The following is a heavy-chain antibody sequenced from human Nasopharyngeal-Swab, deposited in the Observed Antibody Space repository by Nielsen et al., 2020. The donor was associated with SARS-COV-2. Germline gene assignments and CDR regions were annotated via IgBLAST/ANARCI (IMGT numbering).Heavy chain of an antibody. CDR2: ISYDGSNK. J-gene: IGHJ3*02. CDR3: YGGYDAFDI. D-gene: IGHD4-17*01. Sequence: WIRQPPGKGLEWVAVISYDGSNKYYADSVKGRFTISRDNSENTLYLQMNSLRAEDTAVYYCYGGYDAFDIWGQGTMVTVSS. V-gene: IGHV3-30*03.